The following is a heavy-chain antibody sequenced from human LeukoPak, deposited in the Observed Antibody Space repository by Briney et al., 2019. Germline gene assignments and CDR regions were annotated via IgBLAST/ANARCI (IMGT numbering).Heavy chain of an antibody. V-gene: IGHV3-66*02. CDR1: GFHDSSKY. CDR3: ARELRLSSWYYYFDY. J-gene: IGHJ4*02. Sequence: PGDSLTLPSAPCGFHDSSKYILWVCQAPPKELEGVSVIYIGGSTYYADSVKGRFTISRDNSKNTLYLQMNGLRAEDTAVYYCARELRLSSWYYYFDYWGEGTLVTVSS. D-gene: IGHD6-13*01. CDR2: IYIGGST.